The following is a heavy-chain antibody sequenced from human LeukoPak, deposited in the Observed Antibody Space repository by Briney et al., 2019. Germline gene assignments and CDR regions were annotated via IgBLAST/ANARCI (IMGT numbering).Heavy chain of an antibody. J-gene: IGHJ4*02. Sequence: PGGSLRLSCAASGFTFSSYWMHWVRQVPGKGLVWVSRIESDGSTTNYADSVKGRFTISRDNAKNTLYLQMNSLRAEDTAVYYCARDPYGGTLDYWGQGTLVTVSS. CDR3: ARDPYGGTLDY. CDR1: GFTFSSYW. D-gene: IGHD4-23*01. CDR2: IESDGSTT. V-gene: IGHV3-74*01.